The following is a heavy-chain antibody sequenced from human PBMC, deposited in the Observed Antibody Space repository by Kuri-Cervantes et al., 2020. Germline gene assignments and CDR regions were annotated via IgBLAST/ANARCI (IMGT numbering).Heavy chain of an antibody. Sequence: SVKVSCKASGYTLTYRYLHWVRQAPGQALEWMGWITPFNGSTNYAQKFQDRVTITRDRTMSTAYMELSSLRSEDTAVYYCAAEENSSGWVRGAFDIWGQGTMVTVSS. CDR2: ITPFNGST. V-gene: IGHV1-45*02. CDR3: AAEENSSGWVRGAFDI. J-gene: IGHJ3*02. CDR1: GYTLTYRY. D-gene: IGHD6-19*01.